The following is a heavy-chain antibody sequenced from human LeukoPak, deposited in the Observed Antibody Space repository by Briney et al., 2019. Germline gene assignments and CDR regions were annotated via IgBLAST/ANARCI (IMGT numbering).Heavy chain of an antibody. CDR2: INPNSGGT. D-gene: IGHD1-20*01. CDR3: ARGPFVYNWNDGGAFDI. CDR1: GYTFTGYY. V-gene: IGHV1-2*06. Sequence: ASVKVSCKASGYTFTGYYMHWVRQAPGQGLEWMGRINPNSGGTNYAQKFQGRVTMTRDTSISTAYMELSRLRSDDTAMYYCARGPFVYNWNDGGAFDIWGQGTMVTVSS. J-gene: IGHJ3*02.